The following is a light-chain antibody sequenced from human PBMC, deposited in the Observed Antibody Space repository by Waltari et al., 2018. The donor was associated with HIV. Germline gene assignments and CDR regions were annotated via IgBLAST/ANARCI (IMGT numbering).Light chain of an antibody. CDR2: NND. J-gene: IGLJ2*01. CDR3: AVWDDSLNGPV. V-gene: IGLV1-44*01. Sequence: QSVVTQPPSASGTPGQRVHISCSGSSSNIGSNTVNWYRHVPGTAPKLLIYNNDQRPSGVPDRFSGSKSGTSASLAISGLQSEDEADYYCAVWDDSLNGPVFGGGTKLTVL. CDR1: SSNIGSNT.